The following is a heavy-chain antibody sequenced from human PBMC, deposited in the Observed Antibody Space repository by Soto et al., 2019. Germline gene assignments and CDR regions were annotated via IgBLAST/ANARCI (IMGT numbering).Heavy chain of an antibody. J-gene: IGHJ3*02. CDR2: ISAYNGNT. Sequence: RASVKVSCTASGYTFTSYGISWVRQAPGQGLEWMGWISAYNGNTNYAQKLQGRVTMTTDTSTSTAYMELRSLRSDDTAVYYCAREGYSSSWYLGQNPLDAFDIWGQGTMVTVSS. CDR1: GYTFTSYG. CDR3: AREGYSSSWYLGQNPLDAFDI. V-gene: IGHV1-18*01. D-gene: IGHD6-13*01.